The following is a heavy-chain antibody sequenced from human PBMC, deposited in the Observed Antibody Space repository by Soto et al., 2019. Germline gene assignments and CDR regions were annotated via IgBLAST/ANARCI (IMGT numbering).Heavy chain of an antibody. CDR1: GFSLSTSGVG. CDR3: AHFIVVPPSDVFDV. V-gene: IGHV2-5*02. D-gene: IGHD2-2*01. J-gene: IGHJ3*01. CDR2: IYWDGEK. Sequence: QITLKESGPALVKPTQTLTLTCTFSGFSLSTSGVGVGWIRQPPGKALEWLALIYWDGEKRYSPSQKSRLAITTDTSKNQVVLTMTNLDPMDTATYYCAHFIVVPPSDVFDVWGQGTMVAVSS.